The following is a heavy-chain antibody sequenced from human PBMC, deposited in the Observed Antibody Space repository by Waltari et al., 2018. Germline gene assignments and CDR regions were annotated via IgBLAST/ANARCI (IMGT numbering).Heavy chain of an antibody. D-gene: IGHD3-16*01. J-gene: IGHJ6*02. CDR3: ARHGVLGGSDLYYGMDV. V-gene: IGHV5-51*01. CDR2: IYPGESDT. Sequence: EVQLVQSGAEVKKPGESLKISCKGSGYSFTSYWIGWVRQMPGKGLEWMGIIYPGESDTRYGPSFQGQVTISADKSISTAYLQWSSLKASDTAMYYCARHGVLGGSDLYYGMDVWGQGTTVTVSS. CDR1: GYSFTSYW.